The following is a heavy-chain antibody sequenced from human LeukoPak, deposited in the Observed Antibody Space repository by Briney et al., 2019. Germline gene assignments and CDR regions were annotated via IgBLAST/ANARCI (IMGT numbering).Heavy chain of an antibody. Sequence: SETLSLTCAVYGGSFSGYYWSWIRQPPGKGLEWIGEINHSGSTNYNPSLESRVTISVDTSKNQFSLKLSSVTAADTAVYYCATLWFGEINYWGQGTLVTVSS. D-gene: IGHD3-10*01. V-gene: IGHV4-34*01. CDR1: GGSFSGYY. J-gene: IGHJ4*02. CDR2: INHSGST. CDR3: ATLWFGEINY.